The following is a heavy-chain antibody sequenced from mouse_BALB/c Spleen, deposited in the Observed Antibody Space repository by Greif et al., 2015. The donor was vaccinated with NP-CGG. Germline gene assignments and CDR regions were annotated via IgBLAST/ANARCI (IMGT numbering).Heavy chain of an antibody. Sequence: VQLVESGPGLVAPSQSLSITCTVSGFSLTSYGVRWVRQPPGKGLEWLGVIWAGGSTNYNSALMSRQSSSKESSKSQVFCKMNILQYDDTAVYYCVRVGYYAMEYGVQGTSVTVSS. CDR1: GFSLTSYG. CDR3: VRVGYYAMEY. CDR2: IWAGGST. V-gene: IGHV2-9*02. J-gene: IGHJ4*01.